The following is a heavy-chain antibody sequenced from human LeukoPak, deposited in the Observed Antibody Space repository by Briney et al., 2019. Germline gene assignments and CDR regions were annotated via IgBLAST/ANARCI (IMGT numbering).Heavy chain of an antibody. CDR2: INHSGST. J-gene: IGHJ6*03. D-gene: IGHD1-26*01. CDR1: GGSFSGYY. V-gene: IGHV4-34*01. CDR3: ARGASLVVGATDYYYMDV. Sequence: SETLSLTCAVYGGSFSGYYWSWIRQPPGKGLELIGEINHSGSTNYNPSLKSRVTISVDTSKNQFSLKLSSVTAADTAVYYCARGASLVVGATDYYYMDVWGKGTTVTVSS.